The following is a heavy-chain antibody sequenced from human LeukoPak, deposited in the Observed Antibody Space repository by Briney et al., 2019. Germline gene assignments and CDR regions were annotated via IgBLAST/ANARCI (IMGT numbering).Heavy chain of an antibody. V-gene: IGHV4-59*01. CDR1: GGSISSYY. J-gene: IGHJ4*02. D-gene: IGHD5-18*01. CDR2: IYYSGST. Sequence: SETLSLTCTVSGGSISSYYWSWIRQPPGKGLEWIGYIYYSGSTNYNPSLKSRVTISVDTSKNQFSLKLSSVTAADTAVYYCASYSPCDVGFDYWGQGTLVTVSS. CDR3: ASYSPCDVGFDY.